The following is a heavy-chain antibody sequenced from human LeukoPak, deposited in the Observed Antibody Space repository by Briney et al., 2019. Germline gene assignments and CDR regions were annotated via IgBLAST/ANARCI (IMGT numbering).Heavy chain of an antibody. CDR1: GFVLGDAD. Sequence: GGSLRLSCRGSGFVLGDADMRSVRQAPGKGLDWVGFVRRKASGGATQYAASVKGRFTISRDDSKSIAYLQMNSLRTEDTAVYYCTRALASDYWGQGTLVTVSS. V-gene: IGHV3-49*04. CDR2: VRRKASGGAT. CDR3: TRALASDY. J-gene: IGHJ4*02.